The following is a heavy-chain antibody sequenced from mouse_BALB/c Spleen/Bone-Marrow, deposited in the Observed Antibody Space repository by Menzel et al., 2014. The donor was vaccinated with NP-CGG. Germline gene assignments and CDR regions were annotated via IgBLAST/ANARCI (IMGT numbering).Heavy chain of an antibody. CDR1: GFTFSSFG. Sequence: EVKLMESGGGLVQPGGARKLSCAASGFTFSSFGMHWVRQAPEKGLEWVAYISSGSSTIYYADTVKGRFTNSRDNPKNTLFLQMTSLRSEDTTIYYCARDRYDEYFDVWGAGTTVTVSS. CDR3: ARDRYDEYFDV. D-gene: IGHD2-14*01. V-gene: IGHV5-17*02. CDR2: ISSGSSTI. J-gene: IGHJ1*01.